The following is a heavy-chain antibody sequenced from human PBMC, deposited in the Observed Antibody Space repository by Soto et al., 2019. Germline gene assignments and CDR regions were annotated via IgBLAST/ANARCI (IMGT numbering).Heavy chain of an antibody. J-gene: IGHJ6*02. D-gene: IGHD2-8*01. CDR1: GYTFTRYG. CDR2: ISGYNGDT. CDR3: AKNGQPPYYYYGLDV. V-gene: IGHV1-18*01. Sequence: QGHLVQSGAEVKKPGTSVKVSCKASGYTFTRYGISWVRQAPGQGLEWMGWISGYNGDTNYAQNLQGRGTMTIDTSTSTAYMELRSLTSDDTAVYYCAKNGQPPYYYYGLDVWGHGTTVTVSS.